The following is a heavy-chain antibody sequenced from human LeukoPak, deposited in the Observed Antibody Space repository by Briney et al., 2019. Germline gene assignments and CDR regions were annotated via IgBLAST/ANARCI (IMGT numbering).Heavy chain of an antibody. V-gene: IGHV3-21*01. Sequence: GGSLRLSCAASGFTFSDYSMNWVRQAPGKGLEGVASISSSSPYIYYPDSVKGRFTISRDNAKNSLYLQMNSLRAEDTAVYSCAREFYTDFAFDSWGQGTLVTVSS. CDR3: AREFYTDFAFDS. CDR1: GFTFSDYS. CDR2: ISSSSPYI. J-gene: IGHJ4*01. D-gene: IGHD3-16*01.